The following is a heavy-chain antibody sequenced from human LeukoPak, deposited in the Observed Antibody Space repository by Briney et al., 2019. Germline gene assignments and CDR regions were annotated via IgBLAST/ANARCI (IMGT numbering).Heavy chain of an antibody. CDR3: ARGGLRYFDWFDY. J-gene: IGHJ4*02. V-gene: IGHV4-34*01. Sequence: PSETLSLTCAGYGGSFSGYYWSWIRQPPGKGLEWIGEINHSGSTNYNPSLKSRVTISVDTSKNQFSLKLSSVTAADTAVYYCARGGLRYFDWFDYWGQGTLVTVSS. D-gene: IGHD3-9*01. CDR1: GGSFSGYY. CDR2: INHSGST.